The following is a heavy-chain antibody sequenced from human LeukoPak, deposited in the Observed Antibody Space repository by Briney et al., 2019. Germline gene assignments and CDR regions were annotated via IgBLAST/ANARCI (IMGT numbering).Heavy chain of an antibody. D-gene: IGHD2-2*01. CDR1: GYTFISYG. V-gene: IGHV1-18*01. CDR3: ARVLEDIVIVPVGALAY. J-gene: IGHJ4*02. CDR2: ISAYNGNT. Sequence: ASVKVSCKASGYTFISYGISWVRQAPGQGLEWMGWISAYNGNTNYAQKLQGRVTMTTDTSTSTAYMELRSLRSDDTAVYFCARVLEDIVIVPVGALAYWGQGTLVTVSS.